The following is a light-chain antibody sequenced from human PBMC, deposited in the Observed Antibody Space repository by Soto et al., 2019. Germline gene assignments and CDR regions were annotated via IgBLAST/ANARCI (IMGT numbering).Light chain of an antibody. CDR3: QQSYSTPPWT. J-gene: IGKJ1*01. CDR2: SAS. Sequence: DIRMTQSTAYLSASVGDRVTITCRASQTISNYLNWYQQKPGAAPKLLIYSASTLQSGVPSRFSGSGFGTDFTLTISSLLPEDFATYFCQQSYSTPPWTFGQGTKVDIK. CDR1: QTISNY. V-gene: IGKV1-39*01.